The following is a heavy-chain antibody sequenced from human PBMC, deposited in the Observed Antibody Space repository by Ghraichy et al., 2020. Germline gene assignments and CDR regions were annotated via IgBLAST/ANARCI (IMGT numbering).Heavy chain of an antibody. CDR3: AREYPGPVPPTYMDV. D-gene: IGHD2-2*01. CDR2: IYHSGGT. CDR1: GYSISSGYY. J-gene: IGHJ6*03. V-gene: IGHV4-38-2*02. Sequence: SETLSLTCTVSGYSISSGYYWGWIRQPPGKGLEWIGSIYHSGGTYYNPSLKSRVTISVDTSKNQFSLKLSSVTAADTAVYYCAREYPGPVPPTYMDVWGKGTTVTVSS.